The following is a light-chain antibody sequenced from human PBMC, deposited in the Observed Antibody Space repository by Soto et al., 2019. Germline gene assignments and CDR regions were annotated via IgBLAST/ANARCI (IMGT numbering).Light chain of an antibody. CDR2: AAS. V-gene: IGKV1-9*01. CDR1: QGIRGK. CDR3: QQLNDYPLT. Sequence: DIQLTQSPSFLSASVGDRITITCRASQGIRGKLAWYQQKPGKAPKLLISAASSLQSGVPSRFSGSGSGTEFTLTISCLQPEDFATYYCQQLNDYPLTFGGGTKVEIK. J-gene: IGKJ4*01.